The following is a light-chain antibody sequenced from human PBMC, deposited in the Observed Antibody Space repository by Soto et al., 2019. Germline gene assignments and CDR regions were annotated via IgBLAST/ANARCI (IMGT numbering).Light chain of an antibody. CDR1: QTISSW. Sequence: DIQMTQSPSALSAALGDRFTSTCLASQTISSWLACYQQKPGKAPKLMIYKASTLKSGVPSRLSGSGSGTEFTITISSLQPDDFATYYCQHYNSYSEAFGQVTKVAIK. CDR3: QHYNSYSEA. V-gene: IGKV1-5*03. J-gene: IGKJ1*01. CDR2: KAS.